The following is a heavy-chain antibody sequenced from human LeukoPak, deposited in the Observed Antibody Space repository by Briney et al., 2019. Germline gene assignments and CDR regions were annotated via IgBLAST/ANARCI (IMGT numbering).Heavy chain of an antibody. Sequence: GSLRLSCAASGFTFSSYWMSWVRQAPGKGLEWVANIKQDGSEKYYVDSVEGRFTISRDNAKNSLYLQMNSLRAEDTAVYYCARVVAARYDAFDIWGQGTMVTVSS. CDR3: ARVVAARYDAFDI. CDR2: IKQDGSEK. J-gene: IGHJ3*02. CDR1: GFTFSSYW. D-gene: IGHD6-6*01. V-gene: IGHV3-7*01.